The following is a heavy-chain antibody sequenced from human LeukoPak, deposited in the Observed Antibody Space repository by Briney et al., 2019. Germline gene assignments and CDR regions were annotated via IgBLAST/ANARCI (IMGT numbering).Heavy chain of an antibody. CDR1: GGSISPYY. CDR2: IYYSGST. J-gene: IGHJ4*02. D-gene: IGHD3-22*01. CDR3: ARSTWLLDK. V-gene: IGHV4-59*01. Sequence: PSETLSLTCTVSGGSISPYYWSWIRQPPGKGLEWIGYIYYSGSTNYNPSLKSRVTISLDTSKNQFSLKLSSVTAADTAVYYCARSTWLLDKWGQGTLVTVSS.